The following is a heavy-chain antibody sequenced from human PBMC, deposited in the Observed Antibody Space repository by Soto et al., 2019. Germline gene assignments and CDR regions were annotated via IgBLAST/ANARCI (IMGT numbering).Heavy chain of an antibody. CDR3: ARGTTVTTPFDY. V-gene: IGHV4-59*12. CDR1: GCSISSYY. Sequence: DTLSLTCTVSGCSISSYYWSWIRRPPGKGLEWIGYIYYSGSTYYNPSLKSRVTISVDTSKNQFSLKLSSVTAADTAVYYCARGTTVTTPFDYWGQGTLVTVSS. D-gene: IGHD4-17*01. CDR2: IYYSGST. J-gene: IGHJ4*02.